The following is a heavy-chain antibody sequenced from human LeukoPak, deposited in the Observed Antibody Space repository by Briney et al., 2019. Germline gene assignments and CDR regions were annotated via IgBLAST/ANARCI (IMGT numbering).Heavy chain of an antibody. Sequence: PGGSLRLSCAASGFTFSSYSMNWVRQAPGKGLEWVSYISSSSSTIYYADSVKSRFTISRDNAKNSLYLQMNSLRDEDTAVYYCARGKSGWYFSVDYWGQGTLVTVSS. J-gene: IGHJ4*02. CDR1: GFTFSSYS. CDR2: ISSSSSTI. CDR3: ARGKSGWYFSVDY. D-gene: IGHD6-19*01. V-gene: IGHV3-48*02.